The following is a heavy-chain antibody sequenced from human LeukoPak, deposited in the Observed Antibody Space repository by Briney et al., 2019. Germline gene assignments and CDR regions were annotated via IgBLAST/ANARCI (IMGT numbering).Heavy chain of an antibody. CDR3: ARDRGRDGYNFGY. CDR1: GGSISSYY. CDR2: IYYSGST. V-gene: IGHV4-59*01. J-gene: IGHJ4*02. Sequence: PSETLSLTCTVSGGSISSYYWSWIRQPPGKGLEWIGYIYYSGSTNYNPSLKSRVTISVDTSKNQFSLKLSSVTAADTAVYYCARDRGRDGYNFGYWGQGTLVTVSS. D-gene: IGHD5-24*01.